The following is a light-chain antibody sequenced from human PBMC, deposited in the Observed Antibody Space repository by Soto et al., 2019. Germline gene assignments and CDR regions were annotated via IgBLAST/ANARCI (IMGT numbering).Light chain of an antibody. CDR2: KAS. J-gene: IGKJ1*01. CDR3: QHYNTYPWT. Sequence: DIQMTQSPSILSASVGDRVTITCRASQSISSWLAWYQQKPGKAPNLLIHKASHLESGVPSRFSGSGSGTEFNLTISSLQPGDFATYYCQHYNTYPWTFGQGTKVEIK. CDR1: QSISSW. V-gene: IGKV1-5*03.